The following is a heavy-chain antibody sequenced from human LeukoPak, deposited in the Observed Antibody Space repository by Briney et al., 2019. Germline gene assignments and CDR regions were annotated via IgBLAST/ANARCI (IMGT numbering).Heavy chain of an antibody. V-gene: IGHV4-59*01. CDR1: GGSISSYY. D-gene: IGHD5-18*01. CDR2: IYYSGST. Sequence: SETLSLTCTVSGGSISSYYWSWIRQPPGKGLEWIGYIYYSGSTNYNPSLKNRVTMSVDTSKNQFSLKLSSVTAADTAVYYCARVEYRYGYPYYFDYWGQGTLVTVSS. CDR3: ARVEYRYGYPYYFDY. J-gene: IGHJ4*02.